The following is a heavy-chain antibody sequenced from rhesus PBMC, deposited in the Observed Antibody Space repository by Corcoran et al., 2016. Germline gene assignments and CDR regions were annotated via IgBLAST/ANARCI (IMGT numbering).Heavy chain of an antibody. Sequence: QLQLQESGPGLVKPSETLSLTCAVSGGSISSNYWSWIRQPPGKGLEWIGRISGSGGSTDYHPSLQSRVTISTDTSKNQFSLKLSSVTAADTAVYYCARDPSGPYNFWSGYTFDYWGQGVLVTVSS. J-gene: IGHJ4*01. V-gene: IGHV4-173*01. D-gene: IGHD3-3*01. CDR1: GGSISSNY. CDR3: ARDPSGPYNFWSGYTFDY. CDR2: ISGSGGST.